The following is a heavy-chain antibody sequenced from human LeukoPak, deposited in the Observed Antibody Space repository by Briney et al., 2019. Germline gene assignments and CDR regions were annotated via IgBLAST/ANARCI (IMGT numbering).Heavy chain of an antibody. CDR2: IYYSGST. D-gene: IGHD5-18*01. Sequence: PSETLSLTCTVSGGSISSYYWSWIRQPPGKGLEWIGSIYYSGSTYYNPSLKSRVTISVDTSKNQFSLKLSSVTAADTAVYYCARDTDDTGLDYWGQGTLVTVSS. CDR3: ARDTDDTGLDY. CDR1: GGSISSYY. J-gene: IGHJ4*02. V-gene: IGHV4-59*12.